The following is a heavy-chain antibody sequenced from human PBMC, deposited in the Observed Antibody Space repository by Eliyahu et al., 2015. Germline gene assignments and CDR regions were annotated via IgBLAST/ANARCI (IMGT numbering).Heavy chain of an antibody. CDR2: ISYDGSNK. J-gene: IGHJ4*02. CDR3: AKDHGIAAAGTEGFDY. Sequence: QVQLVESGGGVVQPGRSLRLSCAAXGFXFSXXGMHWVRQAPGKGLGWVAVISYDGSNKYYADSVKGRFTISRDNSKNTLYLQMNSLRAEDTAVYYCAKDHGIAAAGTEGFDYWGQGTLVTVSS. V-gene: IGHV3-30*18. D-gene: IGHD6-13*01. CDR1: GFXFSXXG.